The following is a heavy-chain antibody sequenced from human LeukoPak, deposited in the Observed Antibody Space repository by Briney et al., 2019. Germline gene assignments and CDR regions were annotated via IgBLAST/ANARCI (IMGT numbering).Heavy chain of an antibody. J-gene: IGHJ3*02. CDR1: GGSISSYY. D-gene: IGHD3-22*01. V-gene: IGHV4-4*07. Sequence: SETLSLTCTVSGGSISSYYWSWIRQPAGKGLEWIGRIYTSGSTNYNPSLKSRVTMSVDTSKNQFSLKLSSVTAADTAVYYCARGPPVVVITTIKMGAFDIWGQGTMVTVSS. CDR2: IYTSGST. CDR3: ARGPPVVVITTIKMGAFDI.